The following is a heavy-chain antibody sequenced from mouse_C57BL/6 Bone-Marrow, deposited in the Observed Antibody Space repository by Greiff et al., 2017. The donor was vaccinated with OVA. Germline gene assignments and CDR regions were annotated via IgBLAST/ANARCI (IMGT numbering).Heavy chain of an antibody. CDR2: IRSKSNNYAT. CDR1: GFSFNTYA. J-gene: IGHJ4*01. D-gene: IGHD2-2*01. Sequence: EVKVVESGGGLVQPKGSLKLSCAASGFSFNTYAMNWVRQAPGKGLEWVARIRSKSNNYATYYADSVKDRFTISRDDSESMLYLQMNNLKTEDTAMYYCVRGGVTMDYWGQGTSVTVSS. CDR3: VRGGVTMDY. V-gene: IGHV10-1*01.